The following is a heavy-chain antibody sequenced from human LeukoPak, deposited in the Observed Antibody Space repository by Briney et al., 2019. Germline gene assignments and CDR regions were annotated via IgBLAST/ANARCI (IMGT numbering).Heavy chain of an antibody. V-gene: IGHV3-23*01. CDR2: ISGGSGSST. D-gene: IGHD6-19*01. Sequence: PGGSLRLSCAASGFTFSSYALSWVRQAPGKGLEWFSAISGGSGSSTKYADAVKGRFTISRDNSKTTLYLEMNSLRADDTAVYYCAKGSSSGWPYFFDNWGQGTLVTVSS. CDR3: AKGSSSGWPYFFDN. CDR1: GFTFSSYA. J-gene: IGHJ4*02.